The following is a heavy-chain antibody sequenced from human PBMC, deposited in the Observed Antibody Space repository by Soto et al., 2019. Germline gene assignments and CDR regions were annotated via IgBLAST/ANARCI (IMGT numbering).Heavy chain of an antibody. CDR2: ISSSSSTI. V-gene: IGHV3-48*02. CDR1: GFTFSSCS. J-gene: IGHJ4*02. D-gene: IGHD3-10*01. CDR3: ARYYYGSGSYSTDY. Sequence: GGSLRLSCAASGFTFSSCSMNWVRQAPGKGLEWVSYISSSSSTIYYADSVKGRFTISRDNAKNSLYLQMNSLRDEDTAVYYCARYYYGSGSYSTDYWGQGTLVTVSS.